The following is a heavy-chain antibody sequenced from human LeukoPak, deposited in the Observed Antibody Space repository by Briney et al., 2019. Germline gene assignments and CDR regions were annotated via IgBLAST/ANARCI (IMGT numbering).Heavy chain of an antibody. D-gene: IGHD3-22*01. CDR3: ARDNYDSSGYYFD. J-gene: IGHJ4*02. V-gene: IGHV3-48*03. CDR1: GFTFSSYE. Sequence: PGGSLRLSCAASGFTFSSYEMNWVRQAPGNGLEWVSYISSSGSTTHYADSVKGRFTISRDNAKNSLYLQMNSLRAEDTAVYYCARDNYDSSGYYFDWGQGTLVTVSS. CDR2: ISSSGSTT.